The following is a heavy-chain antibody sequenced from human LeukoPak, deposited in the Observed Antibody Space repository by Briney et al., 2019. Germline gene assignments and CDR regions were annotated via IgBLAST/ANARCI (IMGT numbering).Heavy chain of an antibody. Sequence: GGSLRLSCAASGYSVSDTHMSWVRQAPGKGLEWVSAMYTGGTTYYADSVTGRFTISRDKSKNTLYLQMNSLRVEDTAVYYCAKDEVTSGGGLASWGQGTLVTVSS. CDR1: GYSVSDTH. CDR3: AKDEVTSGGGLAS. CDR2: MYTGGTT. V-gene: IGHV3-53*01. D-gene: IGHD3-10*01. J-gene: IGHJ4*02.